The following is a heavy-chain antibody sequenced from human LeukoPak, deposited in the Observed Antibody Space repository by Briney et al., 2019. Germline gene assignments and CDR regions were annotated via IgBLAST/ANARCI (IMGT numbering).Heavy chain of an antibody. CDR1: GFTFSSYS. CDR3: ARSGVRGSSSWSDY. J-gene: IGHJ4*02. V-gene: IGHV3-21*01. CDR2: ISSSSSYI. D-gene: IGHD6-13*01. Sequence: GGSLRLSCAASGFTFSSYSMTWVRQAPGKGLEWVSSISSSSSYIYYADSVKGRFTIPRDNAKNSLYLQMNSLRAEDTAVYYCARSGVRGSSSWSDYWGQGTLVTVSS.